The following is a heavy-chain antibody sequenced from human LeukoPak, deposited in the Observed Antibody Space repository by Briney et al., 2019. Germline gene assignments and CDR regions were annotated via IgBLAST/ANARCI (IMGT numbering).Heavy chain of an antibody. V-gene: IGHV1-18*01. CDR2: ISAYNGNT. CDR3: ARDPPIEAFDI. J-gene: IGHJ3*02. CDR1: GGTFSSYA. Sequence: ASVKVSCKASGGTFSSYAISWVRQAPGQGLEWMGWISAYNGNTNYAQKLQGRVTMTTDTSTSTAYMELRSLRSDDTAVYYCARDPPIEAFDIWGQGTMVTVSS. D-gene: IGHD2/OR15-2a*01.